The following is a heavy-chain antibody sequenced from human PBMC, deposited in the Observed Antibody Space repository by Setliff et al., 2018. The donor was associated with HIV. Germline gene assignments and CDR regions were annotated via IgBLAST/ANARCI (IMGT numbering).Heavy chain of an antibody. CDR2: IYYSGNT. Sequence: PSETLSLTCTVSGGSISSGSYYWGWIRQPAGKGLEWIGYIYYSGNTNYNPSLKSRVTISVDTSKNQLSLKLSSVTAADTAIYYCVTVVQDDLGVVLFDYWGQGTLVTVSS. CDR3: VTVVQDDLGVVLFDY. CDR1: GGSISSGSYY. J-gene: IGHJ4*02. V-gene: IGHV4-61*10. D-gene: IGHD3-3*01.